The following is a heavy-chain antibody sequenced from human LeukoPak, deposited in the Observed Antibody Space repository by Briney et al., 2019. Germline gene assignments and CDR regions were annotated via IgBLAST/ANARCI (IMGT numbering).Heavy chain of an antibody. Sequence: GGSLRLSCAASGFTFSSYGTHWVRQAPGKGLEWVAVIWYDGSNKYYADSVKGRFTISRDNYKNTQYLRMNSLRAEDTAVYYCARDRFQGNYYYGMDVWGKGSTVTVSS. V-gene: IGHV3-33*01. CDR2: IWYDGSNK. CDR1: GFTFSSYG. J-gene: IGHJ6*04. D-gene: IGHD3-10*01. CDR3: ARDRFQGNYYYGMDV.